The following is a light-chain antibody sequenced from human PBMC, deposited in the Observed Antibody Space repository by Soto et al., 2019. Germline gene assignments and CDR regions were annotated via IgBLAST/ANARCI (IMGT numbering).Light chain of an antibody. CDR1: QSVSSN. J-gene: IGKJ1*01. CDR2: GAS. CDR3: QQYGSSRWT. V-gene: IGKV3-20*01. Sequence: EIVLTQSPATLSLSPGERATLSCRASQSVSSNLAWYQQNPGQAPRLLIYGASSRATGIPDRFSGSGSGTDFTLTISRLEPEDFAVYYCQQYGSSRWTFGQGTKVDIK.